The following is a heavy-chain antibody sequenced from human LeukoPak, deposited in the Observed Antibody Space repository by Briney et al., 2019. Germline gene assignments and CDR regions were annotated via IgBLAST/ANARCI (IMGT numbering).Heavy chain of an antibody. D-gene: IGHD4-17*01. CDR3: ARGMDYGDYANYFDY. CDR1: GGSFSGYY. Sequence: PSETLSLTCAVNGGSFSGYYWSWIRQPPGKGLEWIGEINHSGSTNYNPSLKSRVTISVDTSKNQFSLKLSSVTAADTAVYYCARGMDYGDYANYFDYWGQGTLVTVSS. J-gene: IGHJ4*02. CDR2: INHSGST. V-gene: IGHV4-34*01.